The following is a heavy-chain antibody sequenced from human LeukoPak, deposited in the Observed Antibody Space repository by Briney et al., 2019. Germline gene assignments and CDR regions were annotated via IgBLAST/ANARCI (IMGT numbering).Heavy chain of an antibody. D-gene: IGHD4-23*01. Sequence: GGSLRLSCAASGFTFSSYWMSWVRQAPGKGLEWVANIKQDGSEKYYVDSVKGRFTISRDNAKNSLYLQMNSLRAEDTAVYYCARDTTTVVHYFDYWGQGTLVTVSS. CDR3: ARDTTTVVHYFDY. CDR2: IKQDGSEK. CDR1: GFTFSSYW. V-gene: IGHV3-7*01. J-gene: IGHJ4*02.